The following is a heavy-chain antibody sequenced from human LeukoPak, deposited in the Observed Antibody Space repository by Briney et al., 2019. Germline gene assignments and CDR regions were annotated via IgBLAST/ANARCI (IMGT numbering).Heavy chain of an antibody. J-gene: IGHJ4*02. Sequence: VASVKVSCKASGGTFSSYAISWVRQAPGQGLEWMGGIIPIFGTANYAQKFQGRVTITTDESTSTAHMELSSLRSEDTAVYYCASRVTVAGRGYFDYWGQGTLVTVSS. V-gene: IGHV1-69*05. D-gene: IGHD6-19*01. CDR2: IIPIFGTA. CDR3: ASRVTVAGRGYFDY. CDR1: GGTFSSYA.